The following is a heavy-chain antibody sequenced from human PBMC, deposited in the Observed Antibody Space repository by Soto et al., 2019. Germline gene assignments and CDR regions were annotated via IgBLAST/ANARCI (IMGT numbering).Heavy chain of an antibody. Sequence: TSETLSLTCTVSGGSISSSSYYRGWIRQPPGKGLEWIGSIYYSGTTYYNPSLKSRVTISVDTSNNQFSLKLSSVNAADTAVYYCARHGYYGSGSYSYYFDYWGLGTLVTVSS. D-gene: IGHD3-10*01. J-gene: IGHJ4*02. V-gene: IGHV4-39*01. CDR1: GGSISSSSYY. CDR2: IYYSGTT. CDR3: ARHGYYGSGSYSYYFDY.